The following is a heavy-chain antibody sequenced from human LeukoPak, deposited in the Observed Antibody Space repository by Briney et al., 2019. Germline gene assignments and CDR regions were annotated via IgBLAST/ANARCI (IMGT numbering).Heavy chain of an antibody. V-gene: IGHV4-59*01. CDR1: GGSISSYY. CDR3: ARGSWGFGELLDY. Sequence: PSETLSLTCTVSGGSISSYYWSWIRQPPGKGLEWIGYIYYSGSTNYNPSLKSRVTISVDTSKNQFSLKLSSVTAADTAVYYCARGSWGFGELLDYWGQGTLVTVSS. J-gene: IGHJ4*02. CDR2: IYYSGST. D-gene: IGHD3-10*01.